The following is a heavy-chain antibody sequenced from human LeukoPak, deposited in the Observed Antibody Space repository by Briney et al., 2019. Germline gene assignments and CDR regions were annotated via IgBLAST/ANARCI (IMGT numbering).Heavy chain of an antibody. V-gene: IGHV1-69*06. D-gene: IGHD2-15*01. Sequence: SVKVSCKASGGTFSSYAISWVRQAPGQGLEWMGGIIPIFGTANYAQKFQGRVPITADKSTSTAYMELSSPRSEDTAVYYCARGGKYCSGGSCYRFDYWGQGTLVTVSS. CDR1: GGTFSSYA. CDR2: IIPIFGTA. CDR3: ARGGKYCSGGSCYRFDY. J-gene: IGHJ4*02.